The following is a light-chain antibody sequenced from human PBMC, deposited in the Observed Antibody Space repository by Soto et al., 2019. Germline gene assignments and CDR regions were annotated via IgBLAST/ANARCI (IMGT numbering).Light chain of an antibody. Sequence: TQSPGDRATLSCRASQSVSSHFLAWYQHKPGQAPRLLIYGASTRATSIPARFSGGGSGTEFTLTISSLQSEDFAVYYCQQYKNGWAFGQGTKVDIK. CDR2: GAS. CDR1: QSVSSH. J-gene: IGKJ1*01. CDR3: QQYKNGWA. V-gene: IGKV3-15*01.